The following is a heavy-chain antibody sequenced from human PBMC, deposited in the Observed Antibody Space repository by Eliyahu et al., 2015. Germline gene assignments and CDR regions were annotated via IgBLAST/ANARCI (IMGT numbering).Heavy chain of an antibody. V-gene: IGHV4-34*01. CDR1: GGSFXGYY. Sequence: QVQLQQWGAGLLKPSETLSLTCAVXGGSFXGYYWXWIRQPPGKGLEWIGEINHSGSTNYNPSLKSRVTISVDTSKNQFSLKLSSVTAADTAVYYCARAGLVLRFLDVLSHNWFDPWGQGTLVTVSS. J-gene: IGHJ5*02. CDR3: ARAGLVLRFLDVLSHNWFDP. D-gene: IGHD3-3*01. CDR2: INHSGST.